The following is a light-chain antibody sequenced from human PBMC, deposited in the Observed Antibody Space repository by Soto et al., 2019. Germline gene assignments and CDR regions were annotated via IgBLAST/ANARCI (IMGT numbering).Light chain of an antibody. CDR2: DAS. V-gene: IGKV3-15*01. J-gene: IGKJ2*01. CDR3: QQYNNWPPLYT. Sequence: EIVMMQSPATLSVSPGERATLFCRASQNVGSNLVWYQQKPGQTPRLLIYDASTRATGIPDRFSGSGSGTAFTLTISSLQSEDSALYYCQQYNNWPPLYTFGQGTKLEIK. CDR1: QNVGSN.